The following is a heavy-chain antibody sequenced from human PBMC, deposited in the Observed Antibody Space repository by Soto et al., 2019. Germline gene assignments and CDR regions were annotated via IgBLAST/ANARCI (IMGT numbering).Heavy chain of an antibody. CDR3: ARSLSGYDSHDAFDI. CDR1: GFTFSDYD. CDR2: IVTVGDT. Sequence: SLRLSCAASGFTFSDYDMHWVRQAAGKGLEWVSAIVTVGDTYYLGSVKGRFTVSRENAKNSLYLQMNSLRAGDTAVYYCARSLSGYDSHDAFDIWGQGTMVTVSS. J-gene: IGHJ3*02. D-gene: IGHD5-12*01. V-gene: IGHV3-13*01.